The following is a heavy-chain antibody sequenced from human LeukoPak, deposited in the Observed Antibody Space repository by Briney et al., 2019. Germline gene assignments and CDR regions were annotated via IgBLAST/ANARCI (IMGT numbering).Heavy chain of an antibody. Sequence: SETLSLTCAVYGGSFSGYYWSWIRQPPGKGLEWIGEINHSGSTNYNPSLKSRVTISVDTSKNQFSLKLSSVTAADTAVYYCARGKDPGYCSGGSCFSNWFDPWGQGTLVTVSS. J-gene: IGHJ5*02. CDR1: GGSFSGYY. V-gene: IGHV4-34*01. CDR2: INHSGST. D-gene: IGHD2-15*01. CDR3: ARGKDPGYCSGGSCFSNWFDP.